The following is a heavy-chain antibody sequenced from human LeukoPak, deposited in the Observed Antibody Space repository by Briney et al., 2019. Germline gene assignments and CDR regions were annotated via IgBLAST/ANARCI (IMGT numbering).Heavy chain of an antibody. J-gene: IGHJ3*02. CDR3: ARGRFCSATICRGGDAFDI. V-gene: IGHV1-18*01. CDR1: GYTFTSYG. CDR2: ISAYNGNT. Sequence: GASVKVSCKASGYTFTSYGISWVRQAPGQGLEWMGWISAYNGNTNYAQKLQGRVTMTTDTSTSTAYMELRSLRSDDTAVYYCARGRFCSATICRGGDAFDIWGQGIVVTVSS. D-gene: IGHD2-2*01.